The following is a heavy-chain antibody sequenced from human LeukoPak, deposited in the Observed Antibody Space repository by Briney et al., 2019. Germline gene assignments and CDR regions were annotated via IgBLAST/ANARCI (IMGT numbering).Heavy chain of an antibody. J-gene: IGHJ4*02. D-gene: IGHD2-2*01. CDR1: GFTFSTYT. Sequence: GGSLRLSCAASGFTFSTYTMNWVRQAPGKGLEWVSSISSSSNNINYADSVKGRFSISRDNAMNSVHLQMNSLRVEDTAVYYCARGYQRPDYWGQGTLITVSS. V-gene: IGHV3-21*01. CDR2: ISSSSNNI. CDR3: ARGYQRPDY.